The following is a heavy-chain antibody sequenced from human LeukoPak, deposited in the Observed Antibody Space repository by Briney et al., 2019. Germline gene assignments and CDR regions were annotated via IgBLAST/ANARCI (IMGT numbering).Heavy chain of an antibody. J-gene: IGHJ4*02. CDR1: GYIFTSYW. D-gene: IGHD6-19*01. CDR2: IYPGDSDT. CDR3: ARQEGYNSGWPFDS. Sequence: GXSLQISCQGPGYIFTSYWIGWGRQLPGKGLEGMGIIYPGDSDTRDSPSFQGQVTISDDKSIRTAYLQWSSLKASDTAIYYCARQEGYNSGWPFDSWGQGTLVTVSS. V-gene: IGHV5-51*01.